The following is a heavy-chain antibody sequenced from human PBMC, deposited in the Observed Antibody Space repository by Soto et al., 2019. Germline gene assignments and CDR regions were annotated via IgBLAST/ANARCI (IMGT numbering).Heavy chain of an antibody. D-gene: IGHD3-16*02. CDR1: GFTFSSYS. CDR3: ARDRVIGGYYFAY. CDR2: ISSSSSTI. V-gene: IGHV3-48*01. J-gene: IGHJ4*02. Sequence: GGSLRLSCAASGFTFSSYSMNWVRQAPGKGLEWVSYISSSSSTIYYADSVKGRFTISRDNAKNSLYLQMNSLRAEDTAVYYCARDRVIGGYYFAYWGQGTLVTVSS.